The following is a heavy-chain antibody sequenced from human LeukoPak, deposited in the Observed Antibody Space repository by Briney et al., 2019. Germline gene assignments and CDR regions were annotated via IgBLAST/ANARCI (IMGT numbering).Heavy chain of an antibody. Sequence: SETLSLTCTVSGGSISSYYWSWTRQPPGKGLEWIGYIYYSGSSNYNPSLKSRVTISVDTSKNQFSLKLSSVTAADTAVYYCARLSCSSTSCYTMGDYYGMDVWGQGTTVTVSS. V-gene: IGHV4-59*08. D-gene: IGHD2-2*02. CDR2: IYYSGSS. J-gene: IGHJ6*02. CDR1: GGSISSYY. CDR3: ARLSCSSTSCYTMGDYYGMDV.